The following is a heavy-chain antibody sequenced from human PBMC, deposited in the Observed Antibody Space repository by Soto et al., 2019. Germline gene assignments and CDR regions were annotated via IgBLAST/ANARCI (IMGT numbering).Heavy chain of an antibody. J-gene: IGHJ4*02. CDR3: ATGGTYFDY. CDR1: GGSISSYY. Sequence: QVQLQESGPGLVKPSETLSLTCTVSGGSISSYYCSLIRQAAGKGLEWIGRIHTSGSPNYNPSLKSRVTMSADTSKNQFSLKLTSLTAADTAVYYCATGGTYFDYWGQGTLVTVSS. CDR2: IHTSGSP. V-gene: IGHV4-4*07.